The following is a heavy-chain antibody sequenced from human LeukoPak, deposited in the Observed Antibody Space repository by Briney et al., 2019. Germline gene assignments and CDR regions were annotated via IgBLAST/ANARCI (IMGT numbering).Heavy chain of an antibody. CDR3: TTPVKYGGTWNHFAD. CDR2: VNADGGNT. V-gene: IGHV3-23*01. Sequence: GGSLRLSCAASGFTFDNYRMSWVRQAPGKGLEWVSTVNADGGNTYYADSVKGRFTISRDNSKSTLILQMNSLRVEDTALYYCTTPVKYGGTWNHFADWGQGTLVTVSS. D-gene: IGHD1-1*01. J-gene: IGHJ4*02. CDR1: GFTFDNYR.